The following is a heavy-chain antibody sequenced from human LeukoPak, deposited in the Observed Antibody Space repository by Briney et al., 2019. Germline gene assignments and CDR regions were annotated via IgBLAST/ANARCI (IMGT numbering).Heavy chain of an antibody. CDR3: ARETPLRAFDY. CDR2: INPNSGGT. CDR1: GYTFIGYY. V-gene: IGHV1-2*06. J-gene: IGHJ4*02. D-gene: IGHD4-17*01. Sequence: ASVKVSCKASGYTFIGYYMHWVRQAPGQGLEWMGRINPNSGGTNYAQKFQGRVTMTRDTSIGTAYMELSRLRSDDTAVYYCARETPLRAFDYWGQGTLVTVSS.